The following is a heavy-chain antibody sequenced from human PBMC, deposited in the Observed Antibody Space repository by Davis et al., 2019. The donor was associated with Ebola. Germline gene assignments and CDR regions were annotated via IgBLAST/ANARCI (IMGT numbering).Heavy chain of an antibody. CDR2: IYDRST. J-gene: IGHJ4*02. Sequence: GGSLRLSCAASGFTVTSNHMSCVRQAPGKGLEWVSVIYDRSTAYADSVRGRFTISRDKSNNSLYLDMNSLRVDDTAVYYCATTQWLREFDNWGQGTLVTVSS. V-gene: IGHV3-53*05. CDR3: ATTQWLREFDN. D-gene: IGHD6-19*01. CDR1: GFTVTSNH.